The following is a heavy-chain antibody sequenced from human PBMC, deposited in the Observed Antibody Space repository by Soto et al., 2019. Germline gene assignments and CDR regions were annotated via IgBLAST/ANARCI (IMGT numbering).Heavy chain of an antibody. CDR1: GYTFNSYG. V-gene: IGHV1-18*04. D-gene: IGHD5-18*01. CDR3: ARMHMYTTMGTLDV. Sequence: ASVKVSCKASGYTFNSYGISWVRQAPGQGLEWMGWISAHNGNTNYAEKLQDRVTMTTDTSTSTEYMELRSLRSDDTAVYCCARMHMYTTMGTLDVWGLGTMVTVYS. J-gene: IGHJ6*02. CDR2: ISAHNGNT.